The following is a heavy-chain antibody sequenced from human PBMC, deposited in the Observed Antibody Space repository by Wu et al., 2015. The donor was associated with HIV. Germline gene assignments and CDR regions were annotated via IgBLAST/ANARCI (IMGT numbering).Heavy chain of an antibody. D-gene: IGHD3-22*01. V-gene: IGHV1-8*02. J-gene: IGHJ4*02. CDR1: GYTLATYD. Sequence: QVQLVQSGAEVKKPGASVRVSCKASGYTLATYDIHWVRQATGQGLEWMGWMNPHNGHTLYTQKFQDRLTLTRDTSINTAYMEMNSLTSEDTAVYYCARVSDYYDSSGFLSWGQGTLVTVSS. CDR2: MNPHNGHT. CDR3: ARVSDYYDSSGFLS.